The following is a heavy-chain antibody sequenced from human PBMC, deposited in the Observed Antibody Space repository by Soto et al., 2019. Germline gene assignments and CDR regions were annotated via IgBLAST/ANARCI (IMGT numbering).Heavy chain of an antibody. CDR1: GGSISSSSYY. Sequence: SETLSLTCTVSGGSISSSSYYWGWIRQPPGKGLEWIGSIYYSGSTYYNPSLKSRVTISVDTSKNQFSLKLSSVTAADTAVYYCASQSYCSIISCYAGLHFDYWGQGRLVTVS. D-gene: IGHD2-2*01. V-gene: IGHV4-39*01. CDR3: ASQSYCSIISCYAGLHFDY. J-gene: IGHJ4*02. CDR2: IYYSGST.